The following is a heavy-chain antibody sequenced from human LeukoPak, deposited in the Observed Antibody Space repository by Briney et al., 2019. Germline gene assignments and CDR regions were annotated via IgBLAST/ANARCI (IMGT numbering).Heavy chain of an antibody. D-gene: IGHD3-10*01. CDR2: IIPIFGTA. J-gene: IGHJ4*02. Sequence: GASVKVSCKASGGTFSSYAISWVRQAPGQALEWMGGIIPIFGTANYAQKFQGRVTITADKSTSPAYMEVSRLRSEDTAVYYCATAMVRGVMGYFDYWGQGTLVSV. CDR1: GGTFSSYA. V-gene: IGHV1-69*06. CDR3: ATAMVRGVMGYFDY.